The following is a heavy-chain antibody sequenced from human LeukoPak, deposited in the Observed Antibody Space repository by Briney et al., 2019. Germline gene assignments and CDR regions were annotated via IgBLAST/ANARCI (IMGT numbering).Heavy chain of an antibody. CDR1: GFTFSNAW. CDR3: TTRHQLWSQGSDY. CDR2: IKSKTDGGTT. D-gene: IGHD5-18*01. V-gene: IGHV3-15*07. J-gene: IGHJ4*02. Sequence: GGSLRLSCAASGFTFSNAWMNWVRQAPGKGLEWVGRIKSKTDGGTTDYAAPVKGRFTISRDDSKNTLYLQMNSLKPEDTAVYYCTTRHQLWSQGSDYWGQGTLVTVSS.